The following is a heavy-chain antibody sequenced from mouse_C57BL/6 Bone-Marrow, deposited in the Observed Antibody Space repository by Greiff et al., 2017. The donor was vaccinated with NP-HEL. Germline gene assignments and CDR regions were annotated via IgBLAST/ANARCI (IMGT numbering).Heavy chain of an antibody. CDR2: TFYSGIT. CDR3: AASPLLFYAMDY. V-gene: IGHV3-3*01. D-gene: IGHD2-1*01. CDR1: GFSINSDCY. Sequence: EVKLMESGPSLVRPSQTLSLTCTVTGFSINSDCYWIWIRQFPGNKLEYIGYTFYSGITYYNPSLESRTYITRDTSKNQFSLKLSSVTTEDTATYYCAASPLLFYAMDYWGQGTSVTVSS. J-gene: IGHJ4*01.